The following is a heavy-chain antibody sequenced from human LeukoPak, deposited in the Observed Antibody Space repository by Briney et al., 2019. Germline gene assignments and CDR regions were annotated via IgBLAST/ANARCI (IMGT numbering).Heavy chain of an antibody. D-gene: IGHD5-24*01. CDR1: GFTFSSYS. CDR3: ARDLRGGYNYEAIYFDY. Sequence: GGSLRLSCAASGFTFSSYSMNWVRQAPGKGLEWVSSISSSSSYIYYADSVKGRFTISRDNAKNSLYLQMNSLRAEDTAVYYCARDLRGGYNYEAIYFDYWGQGTLVTVSS. V-gene: IGHV3-21*01. CDR2: ISSSSSYI. J-gene: IGHJ4*02.